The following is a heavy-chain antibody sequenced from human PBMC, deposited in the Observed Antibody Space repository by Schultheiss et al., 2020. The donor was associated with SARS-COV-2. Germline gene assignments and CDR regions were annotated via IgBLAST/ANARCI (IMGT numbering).Heavy chain of an antibody. CDR1: GYTFTSYA. J-gene: IGHJ4*02. D-gene: IGHD2-2*02. CDR2: INAGNGNT. Sequence: KVSCKASGYTFTSYAMHWVRQAPGQRLEWMGWINAGNGNTKYSQKFQGRVTITRDTSASTAYMELSSLRSEDTAVYYCARDSEPIVVVPAAIIYWGQGTLVTVSS. CDR3: ARDSEPIVVVPAAIIY. V-gene: IGHV1-3*01.